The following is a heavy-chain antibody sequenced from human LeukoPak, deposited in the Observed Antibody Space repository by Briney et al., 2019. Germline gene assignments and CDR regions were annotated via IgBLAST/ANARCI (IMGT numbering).Heavy chain of an antibody. J-gene: IGHJ4*02. Sequence: GGALRLSCAVSGITLSHYGMSWLRQAPGEGLEGVAGISGSGGGTNYADSVKGRFTISRDNPKNTLYLQMHSLRADDTAVYFCAKRGVVIRVFLVGYHKEAYYFDSWGQGALVTVSS. D-gene: IGHD3-10*01. CDR3: AKRGVVIRVFLVGYHKEAYYFDS. V-gene: IGHV3-23*01. CDR1: GITLSHYG. CDR2: ISGSGGGT.